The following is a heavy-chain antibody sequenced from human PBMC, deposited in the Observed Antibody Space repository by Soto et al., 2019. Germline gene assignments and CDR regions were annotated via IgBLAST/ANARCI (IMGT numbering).Heavy chain of an antibody. CDR2: ISGGGDTT. Sequence: EVQLLESGGGLVQPGGSLRLSCAASGFTFNNYAMTWVRQAPGNGLEWVSAISGGGDTTYYADSVKGRFTVSRDGSKNTLYLQMSSLRAEDTALYSCAKGRGGSGSLTPRVDFWGQGTLVTVSS. D-gene: IGHD3-10*01. J-gene: IGHJ4*02. CDR3: AKGRGGSGSLTPRVDF. CDR1: GFTFNNYA. V-gene: IGHV3-23*01.